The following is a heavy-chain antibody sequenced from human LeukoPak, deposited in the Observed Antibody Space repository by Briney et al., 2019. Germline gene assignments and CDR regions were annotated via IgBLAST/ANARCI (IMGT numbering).Heavy chain of an antibody. J-gene: IGHJ5*02. Sequence: GGSLRLSCAASGFTFSSSAMSWVRQAPGKGLEWVSAISNNGGYTYYADSVQGRFTISRDNSKSTLCLQMNSLRAEDTAVYYCAKEEYCGSTSCYGGSWGQGTLVTVSS. CDR2: ISNNGGYT. CDR1: GFTFSSSA. D-gene: IGHD2-2*01. V-gene: IGHV3-23*01. CDR3: AKEEYCGSTSCYGGS.